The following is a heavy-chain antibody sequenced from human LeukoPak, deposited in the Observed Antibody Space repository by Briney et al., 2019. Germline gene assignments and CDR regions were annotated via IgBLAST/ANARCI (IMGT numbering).Heavy chain of an antibody. J-gene: IGHJ4*02. CDR1: GYSFTDHY. CDR2: ININSGGT. D-gene: IGHD7-27*01. Sequence: ASVKVSCTASGYSFTDHYMHWVRQAPGQGLEWMGWININSGGTRFPRKFQGRVTMTRDASVSTAYMELSRLRSDDTAVYYCARLTGNRELDYWGQGALVTVSS. V-gene: IGHV1-2*02. CDR3: ARLTGNRELDY.